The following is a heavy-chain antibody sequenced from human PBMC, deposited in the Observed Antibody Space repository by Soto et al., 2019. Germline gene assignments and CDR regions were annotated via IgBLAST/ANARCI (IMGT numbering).Heavy chain of an antibody. V-gene: IGHV4-59*12. CDR2: IYYSGST. J-gene: IGHJ5*02. CDR3: ARAIAASFFRGFDP. CDR1: GASISSYY. Sequence: SETLSLTCTVSGASISSYYWSWIRQPPGKGLEWVGYIYYSGSTYYNPSLKRRVTISVDTSKNQFSLKLSSVTAADTAVYYCARAIAASFFRGFDPWGQGTLVTVSS. D-gene: IGHD6-13*01.